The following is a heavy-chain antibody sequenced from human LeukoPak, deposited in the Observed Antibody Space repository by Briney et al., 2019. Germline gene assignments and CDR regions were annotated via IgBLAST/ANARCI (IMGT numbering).Heavy chain of an antibody. D-gene: IGHD3-3*02. Sequence: PGGSLRLSCAASGFTFSIYAMSWVRQAPGKGLEWVSTLSGTGDSTYYADSVKGRFTISRDNSKNTLYLQMDSLRADDTAVYYCAKAAFSRTSYFDYWGQGTLVTASS. CDR3: AKAAFSRTSYFDY. CDR2: LSGTGDST. V-gene: IGHV3-23*01. J-gene: IGHJ4*02. CDR1: GFTFSIYA.